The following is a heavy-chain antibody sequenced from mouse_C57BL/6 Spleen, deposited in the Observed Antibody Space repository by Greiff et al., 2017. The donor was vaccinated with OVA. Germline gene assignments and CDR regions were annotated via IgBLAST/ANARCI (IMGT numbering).Heavy chain of an antibody. CDR1: GYTFTSYW. V-gene: IGHV1-64*01. J-gene: IGHJ2*01. D-gene: IGHD1-1*01. CDR2: IHPNSGST. Sequence: QVQLQQSGAELVKPGASVKLSCKASGYTFTSYWMHWVKQRPGQGLEWIGMIHPNSGSTNYNEKFKSKATLTVDKSSSTAYMQLSSLTSEDSAVYYCARRTTVVCDYWGQGTTLTVSS. CDR3: ARRTTVVCDY.